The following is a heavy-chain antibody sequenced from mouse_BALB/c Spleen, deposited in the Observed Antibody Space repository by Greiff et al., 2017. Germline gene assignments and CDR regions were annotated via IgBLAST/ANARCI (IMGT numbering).Heavy chain of an antibody. CDR1: GFTFSSFG. V-gene: IGHV5-17*02. CDR3: ARQGTGTAWFAY. Sequence: EVMLVESGGGLVQPGGSRKLSCAASGFTFSSFGMHWVRQAPEKGLEWVAYISSGSSTIYYPDTVKGRFTISRDNAKNTLYLQMSSLKSEDTAMYYCARQGTGTAWFAYWGQGTLVTVSA. CDR2: ISSGSSTI. D-gene: IGHD4-1*01. J-gene: IGHJ3*01.